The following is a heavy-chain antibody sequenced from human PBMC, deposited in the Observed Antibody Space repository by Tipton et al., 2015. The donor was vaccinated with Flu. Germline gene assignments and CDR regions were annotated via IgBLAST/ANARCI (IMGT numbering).Heavy chain of an antibody. Sequence: SLRPSCAASGSTFSSYAMRWVRQAPGKGLEYVSAISSNGGSTYYADSVKGRFTISRDNSKNTLYLQMGSLRAEDMAVYYCARGASSTLYSGMDVWGEGTTVTVSS. CDR1: GSTFSSYA. J-gene: IGHJ6*04. CDR2: ISSNGGST. V-gene: IGHV3-64*02. D-gene: IGHD2-2*01. CDR3: ARGASSTLYSGMDV.